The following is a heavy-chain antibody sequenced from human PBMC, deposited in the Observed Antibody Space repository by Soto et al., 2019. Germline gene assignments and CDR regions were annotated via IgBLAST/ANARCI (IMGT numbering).Heavy chain of an antibody. J-gene: IGHJ4*02. CDR3: ARSQYDFWSGPGRV. CDR1: GYTFTSYD. CDR2: MNPNSGNT. V-gene: IGHV1-8*01. Sequence: GASVKVSCKASGYTFTSYDINWVRQATGQGLELMGWMNPNSGNTGYAQKFQGRVTMTRNASISTAYMELSSLRSEDTAVYYCARSQYDFWSGPGRVWGQGTLVTVSS. D-gene: IGHD3-3*01.